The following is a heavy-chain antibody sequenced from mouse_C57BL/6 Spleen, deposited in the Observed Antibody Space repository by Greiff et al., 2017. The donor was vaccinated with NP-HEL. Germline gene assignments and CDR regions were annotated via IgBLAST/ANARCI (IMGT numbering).Heavy chain of an antibody. CDR1: GYTFTSSG. CDR2: IYPRSGNT. J-gene: IGHJ2*01. Sequence: VQLQQSGAELARPGASVKLSCKASGYTFTSSGISWVKQRTGQGLEWIGEIYPRSGNTYYNEKFKGKATLTADKSSSTAYMELRSLTSEDSAVYFCATTVVATTDYWGQGTTLTVSS. V-gene: IGHV1-81*01. CDR3: ATTVVATTDY. D-gene: IGHD1-1*01.